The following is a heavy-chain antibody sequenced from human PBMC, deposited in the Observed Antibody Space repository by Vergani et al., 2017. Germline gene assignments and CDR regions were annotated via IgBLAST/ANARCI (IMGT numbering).Heavy chain of an antibody. V-gene: IGHV3-21*04. CDR3: ARRSYDTTPYLQGGYDF. J-gene: IGHJ4*02. CDR1: GFTFRACF. Sequence: EVQLLQSGGGVIQPGGSVRLSCAASGFTFRACFMTWVRQAPGKGLEWVSSISSSSSYIHYSDSLKGRFTISRDNAKSSLYLQMNSLRAEDTAVYYCARRSYDTTPYLQGGYDFWGQGTLVSVSS. CDR2: ISSSSSYI. D-gene: IGHD3-22*01.